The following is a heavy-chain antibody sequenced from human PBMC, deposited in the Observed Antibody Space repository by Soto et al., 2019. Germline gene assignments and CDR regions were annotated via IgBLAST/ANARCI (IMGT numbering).Heavy chain of an antibody. CDR3: ARHPERIAQIGWFDP. D-gene: IGHD6-13*01. CDR2: ISSSSSTI. V-gene: IGHV3-48*01. CDR1: GFTFSSYS. Sequence: EVQLVESGGGLVQPGGSLRLSCAASGFTFSSYSMNWVRQAPGKGLEWGSYISSSSSTIYYADSVKGRITISRDNAKNSPYLQINSLRAEDTAVYYCARHPERIAQIGWFDPWGQGTLVTVSS. J-gene: IGHJ5*02.